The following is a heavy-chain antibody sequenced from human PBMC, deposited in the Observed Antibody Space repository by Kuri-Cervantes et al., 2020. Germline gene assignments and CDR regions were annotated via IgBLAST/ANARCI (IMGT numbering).Heavy chain of an antibody. CDR1: GGSFTSYY. Sequence: GSLRLSSSVQGGSFTSYYWSWIRQFPGRGLEWMGDISHRGKTTYNPSLKSRLVISVDTSNNQFSLKLDSVSAADTAVYYCARWGPRRITMIGPYWYFDLWGRGTLVTVSS. J-gene: IGHJ2*01. CDR2: ISHRGKT. D-gene: IGHD3-22*01. V-gene: IGHV4-34*01. CDR3: ARWGPRRITMIGPYWYFDL.